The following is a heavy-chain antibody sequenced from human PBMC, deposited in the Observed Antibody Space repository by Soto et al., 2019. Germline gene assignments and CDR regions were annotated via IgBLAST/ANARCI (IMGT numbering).Heavy chain of an antibody. J-gene: IGHJ4*02. CDR2: ISYDGSNK. D-gene: IGHD1-1*01. CDR3: AKVWNDDLDY. CDR1: GFTSSSYA. Sequence: GGSLRLSCAASGFTSSSYAMHWVRQAPGKGLEWVAVISYDGSNKYYADSVKGRFTISRDNSKNTLYLQMNSLRAEDTAVYYCAKVWNDDLDYWGQGTLVTVSS. V-gene: IGHV3-30-3*01.